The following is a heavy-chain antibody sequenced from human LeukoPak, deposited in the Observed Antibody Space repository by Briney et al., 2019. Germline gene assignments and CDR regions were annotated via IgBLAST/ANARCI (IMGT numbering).Heavy chain of an antibody. CDR2: IYHSGST. Sequence: SETLSLTCAVSGGSISSSNWWNWVRQPPGKGLEWIGEIYHSGSTNYNPSLGSRVTISVDKSKNQVSLKLTSVTAADTAVYYCTNRIRYFDWSPPHSHYWGQGTLVTVSS. D-gene: IGHD3-9*01. CDR3: TNRIRYFDWSPPHSHY. J-gene: IGHJ4*02. CDR1: GGSISSSNW. V-gene: IGHV4-4*02.